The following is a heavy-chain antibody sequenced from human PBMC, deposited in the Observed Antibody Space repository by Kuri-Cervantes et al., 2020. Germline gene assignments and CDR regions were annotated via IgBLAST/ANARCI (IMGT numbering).Heavy chain of an antibody. V-gene: IGHV1-2*02. Sequence: ASVQVSCKASGYSFTGYFMHRVRQAPGQGLEWMGWINPNSGGTNYAEKFQGGITRTSDTSINTAYMELIKLRTDDTAVYYCARDVAVVVGAPDRAAYYYYYYMDVWGEGTSVTVSS. CDR2: INPNSGGT. D-gene: IGHD2-2*01. J-gene: IGHJ6*03. CDR1: GYSFTGYF. CDR3: ARDVAVVVGAPDRAAYYYYYYMDV.